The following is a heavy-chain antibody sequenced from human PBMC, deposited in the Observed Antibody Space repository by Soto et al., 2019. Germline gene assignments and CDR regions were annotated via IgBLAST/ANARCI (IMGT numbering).Heavy chain of an antibody. J-gene: IGHJ6*02. CDR2: IIPIFGTA. CDR3: ARESRYCGGVCLNYYYYYGMDV. CDR1: GGTFSSYA. D-gene: IGHD2-21*02. Sequence: QVQLVQSGAEVKKPGSSVKVSCKASGGTFSSYAISWVRQAPGQGLEWMGGIIPIFGTANYAQKFQGRVTITADESTSTAYMELSSLRSEDTAVYDCARESRYCGGVCLNYYYYYGMDVWGQGTTVTVSS. V-gene: IGHV1-69*01.